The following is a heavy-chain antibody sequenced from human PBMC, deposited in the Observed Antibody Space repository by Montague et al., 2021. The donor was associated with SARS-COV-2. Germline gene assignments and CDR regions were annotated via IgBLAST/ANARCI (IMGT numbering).Heavy chain of an antibody. J-gene: IGHJ4*02. CDR3: ARGRVGITMIPVFIGYSYYFDY. Sequence: SETLSLTCAVYGGSFNDDYCSWIRKPPWKGLEWIGQINHSRSTNYNPSLNVRVTISIDTSKNKFPLKLKSMTATDTAVYYCARGRVGITMIPVFIGYSYYFDYWGQGTLVTVSS. CDR1: GGSFNDDY. V-gene: IGHV4-34*01. CDR2: INHSRST. D-gene: IGHD3-22*01.